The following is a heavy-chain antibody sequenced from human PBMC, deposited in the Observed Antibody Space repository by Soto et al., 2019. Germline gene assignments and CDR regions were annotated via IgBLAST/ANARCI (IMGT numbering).Heavy chain of an antibody. V-gene: IGHV1-69*12. CDR2: IIPIFGRA. D-gene: IGHD1-1*01. CDR3: ARDAFYYDGPTGIYYFDY. J-gene: IGHJ4*02. CDR1: GGTFNNYA. Sequence: QVQLVQSGAEVKKPGSSVKVSCKASGGTFNNYAISWVRQAPGQGLEWMGGIIPIFGRANYAQKFQGRITITADESTSTAYMELSSLRSDDTAMFYCARDAFYYDGPTGIYYFDYWGQGTLVTVSS.